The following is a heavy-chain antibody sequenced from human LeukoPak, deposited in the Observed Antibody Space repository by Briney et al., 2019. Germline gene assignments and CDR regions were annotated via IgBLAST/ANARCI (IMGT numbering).Heavy chain of an antibody. V-gene: IGHV3-23*01. Sequence: GGSLRLSCAASGFTFSSYAMSGVRQAPGKGVEWGSAISGSGGSRYYADSLKGRFNISRDNSKNTLYLQMNSLRAEDTAVYYCATIRGPWYSYYFDYWGQGTLVTVSS. J-gene: IGHJ4*02. CDR3: ATIRGPWYSYYFDY. D-gene: IGHD2-21*02. CDR1: GFTFSSYA. CDR2: ISGSGGSR.